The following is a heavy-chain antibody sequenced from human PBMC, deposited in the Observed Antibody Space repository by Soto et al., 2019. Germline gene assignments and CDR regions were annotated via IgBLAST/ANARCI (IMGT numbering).Heavy chain of an antibody. CDR2: ISSGGSTI. CDR3: ARDKPVAPDY. CDR1: GFTFSSYS. D-gene: IGHD6-19*01. V-gene: IGHV3-48*02. Sequence: PGGSLRLSCAASGFTFSSYSMNWVRQAPGKGLEWVSYISSGGSTIYDPDSVKGRFTISRDNANNSLYLQMNSLRDQDTAVYYCARDKPVAPDYWGQGTLVTVSS. J-gene: IGHJ4*02.